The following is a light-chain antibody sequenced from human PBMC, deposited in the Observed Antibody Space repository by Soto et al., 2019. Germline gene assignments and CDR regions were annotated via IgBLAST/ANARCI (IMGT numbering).Light chain of an antibody. CDR1: QSISSGG. CDR3: QQYDRPPET. V-gene: IGKV3-20*01. Sequence: EIVFSQSPGTLSFSPGERATLSCRASQSISSGGLAWYQQKPGQAPRLLIYGASSRATGIPDRFSGRGSGTDFTLTINTLEPEDFAVYFCQQYDRPPETLGPGTKVDIK. CDR2: GAS. J-gene: IGKJ3*01.